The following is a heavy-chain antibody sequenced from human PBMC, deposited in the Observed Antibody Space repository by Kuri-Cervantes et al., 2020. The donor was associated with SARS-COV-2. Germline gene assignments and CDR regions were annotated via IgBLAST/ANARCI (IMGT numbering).Heavy chain of an antibody. CDR1: GGSFSGYQ. D-gene: IGHD2-2*01. Sequence: LSLTCAVFGGSFSGYQWGWIRQSPGKGLEWIGEINHSGGTNYNSSLKSRVTISVDTSKNQFSPKLISVTAADTAVYYCARGLIGLVPAPVLGLGPHYYYFHMDVWGQGTTVTVSS. CDR2: INHSGGT. V-gene: IGHV4-34*01. J-gene: IGHJ6*02. CDR3: ARGLIGLVPAPVLGLGPHYYYFHMDV.